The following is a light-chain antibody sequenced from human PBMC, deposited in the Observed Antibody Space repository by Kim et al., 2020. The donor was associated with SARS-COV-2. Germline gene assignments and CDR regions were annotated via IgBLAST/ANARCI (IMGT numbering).Light chain of an antibody. CDR1: QSISTW. V-gene: IGKV1-5*01. CDR3: QQYHCN. J-gene: IGKJ2*01. CDR2: DAS. Sequence: DIQMTQYPSTLSVSVGDRVTITCRASQSISTWLAWYQLKPGKAPKLLIYDASILKSGVPSRFSGSGSGTEFTLTISCLQPDDFATYYCQQYHCNFGQGTKLEIK.